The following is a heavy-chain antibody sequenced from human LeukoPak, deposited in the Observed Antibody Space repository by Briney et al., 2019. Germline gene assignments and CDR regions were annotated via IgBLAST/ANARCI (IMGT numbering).Heavy chain of an antibody. V-gene: IGHV4-59*12. CDR2: IHYTGST. CDR1: GGSISSYY. D-gene: IGHD3-3*01. CDR3: ARDNMHYHFWSGYYLRNWFDP. Sequence: SETLSLTCTVSGGSISSYYWSWIRQSPGKGLECIGYIHYTGSTNYNPSLKSRVTISVDKSKNQFSLKLSSVTAADTAVYYCARDNMHYHFWSGYYLRNWFDPWGQGTLVTVSS. J-gene: IGHJ5*02.